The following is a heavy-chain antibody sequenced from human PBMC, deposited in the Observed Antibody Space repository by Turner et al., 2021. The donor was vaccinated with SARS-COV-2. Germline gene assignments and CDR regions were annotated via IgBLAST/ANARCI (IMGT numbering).Heavy chain of an antibody. Sequence: EVQQVETGGGLIQPGGSLRLSCEASGFTVSSNYMSWVRQAPGKGLEWVSFFYSGYPTYYADSVKGRFTISRDHSKNTLYLQMNSLRAEDTAVYYCARDDPLGGMDVWGQGTTVTVSS. J-gene: IGHJ6*02. CDR3: ARDDPLGGMDV. V-gene: IGHV3-53*02. CDR2: FYSGYPT. CDR1: GFTVSSNY.